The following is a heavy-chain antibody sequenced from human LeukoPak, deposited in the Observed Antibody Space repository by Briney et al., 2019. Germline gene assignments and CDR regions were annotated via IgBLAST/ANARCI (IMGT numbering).Heavy chain of an antibody. CDR1: GGSISNYY. CDR2: VYYGGST. V-gene: IGHV4-59*01. D-gene: IGHD6-19*01. CDR3: ARVRASEAGFDN. Sequence: PSETLSLTCTVSGGSISNYYWTWIRQPPGKELEWIGYVYYGGSTNGNPSLRSRLTISVDTSENQFSLELSSVTAADTAVYYCARVRASEAGFDNWGQGTLVTVSS. J-gene: IGHJ4*02.